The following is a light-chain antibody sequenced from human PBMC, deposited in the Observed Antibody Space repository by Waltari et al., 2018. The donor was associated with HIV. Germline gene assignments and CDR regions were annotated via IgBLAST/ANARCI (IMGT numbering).Light chain of an antibody. Sequence: EIAMTQSLASLSVSPGERATLSCRASQSISNSLAWYQQKPGQAPRLLVYDASIRATGIPDRFSGSGSGTYFTLTITRLEPEDFALYFCLQYARSPRTFGQGTKVEIK. V-gene: IGKV3-20*01. CDR1: QSISNS. CDR3: LQYARSPRT. J-gene: IGKJ1*01. CDR2: DAS.